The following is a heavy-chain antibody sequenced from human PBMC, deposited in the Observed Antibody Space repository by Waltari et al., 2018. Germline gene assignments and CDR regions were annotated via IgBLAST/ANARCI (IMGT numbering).Heavy chain of an antibody. CDR3: ARRKLGEAFDI. D-gene: IGHD3-16*01. Sequence: QVQLVQSGAEVKKPGSSVRVSCRASGGNFGRYAITWVRQAPGQGLEWMGGTIPIFGYPMYAPKFQGRVSITADELTYTVYMELNSLRSDDTAIYYCARRKLGEAFDIWGQGTMVIVSS. V-gene: IGHV1-69*12. J-gene: IGHJ3*02. CDR1: GGNFGRYA. CDR2: TIPIFGYP.